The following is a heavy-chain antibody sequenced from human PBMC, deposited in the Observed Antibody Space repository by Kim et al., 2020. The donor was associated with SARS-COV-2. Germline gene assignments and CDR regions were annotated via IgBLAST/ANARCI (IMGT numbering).Heavy chain of an antibody. D-gene: IGHD4-17*01. CDR1: GFTFITYS. CDR2: ISSSSTAI. V-gene: IGHV3-48*02. CDR3: RADYVETSSFYFDY. J-gene: IGHJ4*02. Sequence: GGSLRLSCAASGFTFITYSMNWVRQAPGKGLEWLSYISSSSTAIYYADSVKGRFTISRDNAKHSLYLQMNSLRDEDTAVYYCRADYVETSSFYFDYWGQGTLVTVSS.